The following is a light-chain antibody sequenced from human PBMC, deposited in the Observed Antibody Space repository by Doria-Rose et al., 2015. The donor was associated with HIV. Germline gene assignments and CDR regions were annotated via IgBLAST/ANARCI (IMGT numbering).Light chain of an antibody. Sequence: DIQVTQSPPSLSASVGDRVTITCRASQSTGSFLNWYQQKPGKAPKLLICAAPSLQNVVPSRFSGSGSGTDFTLTISSLQPEDFATYFCQQSYSTPLTFGGGTKVEIK. CDR1: QSTGSF. CDR3: QQSYSTPLT. V-gene: IGKV1-39*01. CDR2: AAP. J-gene: IGKJ4*01.